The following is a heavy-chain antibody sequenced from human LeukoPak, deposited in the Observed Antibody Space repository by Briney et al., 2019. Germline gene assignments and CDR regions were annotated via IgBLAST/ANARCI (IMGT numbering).Heavy chain of an antibody. Sequence: SETLSLTCTVSGGSISSYYWSWIRQPPGKGLEWIGYIYYSGSTNYNPSLKSRVTILVGTSKNQCSLKLSSVTAAATAVYYCARLPSDYDFWSGYHPGGAFDIWGQGTMVTVSS. D-gene: IGHD3-3*01. CDR2: IYYSGST. CDR1: GGSISSYY. J-gene: IGHJ3*02. V-gene: IGHV4-59*01. CDR3: ARLPSDYDFWSGYHPGGAFDI.